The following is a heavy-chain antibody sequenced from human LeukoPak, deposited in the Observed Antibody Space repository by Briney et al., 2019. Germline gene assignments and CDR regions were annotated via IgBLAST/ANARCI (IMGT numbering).Heavy chain of an antibody. D-gene: IGHD2-2*01. J-gene: IGHJ4*02. V-gene: IGHV1-69*13. CDR1: GGTFNSYA. CDR3: ATLRHCSSTSCSESARC. Sequence: SVKVSCKASGGTFNSYAISWVRQAPGQGLEWMGGIIPIFGTANYAQKFQGRVTITADESTSTAYMELSSLRSEDTAVYYCATLRHCSSTSCSESARCWGQGTLVTVSS. CDR2: IIPIFGTA.